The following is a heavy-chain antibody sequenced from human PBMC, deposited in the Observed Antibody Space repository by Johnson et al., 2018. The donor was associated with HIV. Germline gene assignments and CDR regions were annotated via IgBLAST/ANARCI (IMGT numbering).Heavy chain of an antibody. CDR3: AKDMGVTHAFDI. V-gene: IGHV3-9*01. CDR1: GFTFSAYG. Sequence: VQLVESGGGVVQPGRSLRLSCAASGFTFSAYGIHWVRQAPGKGLEWVSGISWNSGSIGYADSVKGRFTISRDNAKNSLYLQMNSLRAEDTALYYFAKDMGVTHAFDIWGQGTMVTVSS. D-gene: IGHD2-8*01. J-gene: IGHJ3*02. CDR2: ISWNSGSI.